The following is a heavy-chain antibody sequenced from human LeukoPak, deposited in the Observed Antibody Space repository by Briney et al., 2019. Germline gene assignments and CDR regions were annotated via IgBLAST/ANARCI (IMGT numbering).Heavy chain of an antibody. CDR2: ISSSSSNI. CDR1: GFTFSSYS. Sequence: GGSLRLSCTASGFTFSSYSMNWVRQAPGKGLEWVSYISSSSSNIFYADSFKGRFTISRDNAQNSLYLQMNSLRVEDTAVYYCARDSGAMARDYWGQGTLVTVSS. V-gene: IGHV3-21*01. D-gene: IGHD2-2*01. J-gene: IGHJ4*02. CDR3: ARDSGAMARDY.